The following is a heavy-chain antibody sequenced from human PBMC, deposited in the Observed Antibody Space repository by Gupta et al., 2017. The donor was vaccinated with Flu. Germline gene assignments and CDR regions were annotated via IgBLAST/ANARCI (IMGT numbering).Heavy chain of an antibody. CDR1: GFTFSNYA. Sequence: EVHLLEPGGGLIQPGGSLRLSCAASGFTFSNYAMNWVRQAPGKGLEWVSSINSGGSSTNYANSVKGRFTISRDNSKNTLYLQMNGLRAEDTAVYYCAKGGWTYPMDVWGQGTTVTVSS. D-gene: IGHD1-26*01. J-gene: IGHJ6*02. CDR3: AKGGWTYPMDV. CDR2: INSGGSST. V-gene: IGHV3-23*01.